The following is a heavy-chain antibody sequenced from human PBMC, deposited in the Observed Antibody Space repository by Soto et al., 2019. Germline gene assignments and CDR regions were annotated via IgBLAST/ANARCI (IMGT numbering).Heavy chain of an antibody. J-gene: IGHJ4*02. CDR3: ARGGQLWPYYFDY. D-gene: IGHD5-18*01. Sequence: ETLSLTCTVSGGSISSYYWSWIRQPPGKGLEWIGYIYYSGSTNYNPSLKSRVTISVDTSKNQFSLKLSSVTAADTAVYYCARGGQLWPYYFDYWGQGTLVTVSS. V-gene: IGHV4-59*01. CDR2: IYYSGST. CDR1: GGSISSYY.